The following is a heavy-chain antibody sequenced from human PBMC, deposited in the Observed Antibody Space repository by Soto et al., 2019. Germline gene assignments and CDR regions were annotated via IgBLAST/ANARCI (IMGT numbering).Heavy chain of an antibody. J-gene: IGHJ4*02. CDR3: ARDHHRYSGYDYVDY. V-gene: IGHV3-11*05. Sequence: QVQLVESGGGLVKPGGSLRLSCAASGFTFSDYYMSWIRQAPGTGLEWVSYISSSSSYTNYADSVKGRFTISRDNAKNSLYLQMNSLRAEDTAVYYCARDHHRYSGYDYVDYWGQGTRVTVSS. CDR1: GFTFSDYY. D-gene: IGHD5-12*01. CDR2: ISSSSSYT.